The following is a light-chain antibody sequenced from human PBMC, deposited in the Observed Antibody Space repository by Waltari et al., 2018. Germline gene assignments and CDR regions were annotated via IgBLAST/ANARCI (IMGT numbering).Light chain of an antibody. V-gene: IGKV3-20*01. CDR3: QHYVSLPAT. CDR2: GAS. CDR1: QSVGRT. Sequence: IVLTQSPGTLSLSPGERATLSCRASQSVGRTLAWYQQKPGQAPRLLSYGASIRATGIPDRFSGGGSGTDFSLGINRLEPEDFAVYYCQHYVSLPATFGQGTKVEIK. J-gene: IGKJ1*01.